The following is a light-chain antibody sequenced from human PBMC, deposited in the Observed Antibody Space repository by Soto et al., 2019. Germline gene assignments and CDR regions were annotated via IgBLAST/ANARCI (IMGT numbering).Light chain of an antibody. J-gene: IGLJ1*01. V-gene: IGLV1-40*01. Sequence: QSVLTQPPSVSGAPGQRVTISCTGSSSNIGAGYDVHWYQQLPGTAPKLLIYGNSNRPSEVPDRFSGSKSGPSASLAITGLQAEDEADYDCQSYDSSLSGYVFGTGTKHTVL. CDR1: SSNIGAGYD. CDR2: GNS. CDR3: QSYDSSLSGYV.